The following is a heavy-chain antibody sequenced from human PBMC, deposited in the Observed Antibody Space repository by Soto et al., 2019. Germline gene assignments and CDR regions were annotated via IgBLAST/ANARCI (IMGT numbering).Heavy chain of an antibody. V-gene: IGHV3-30-3*01. CDR3: ARARLYGTRAYYYYGMDV. CDR1: GFTFSSYA. Sequence: GGSLRLSCAASGFTFSSYAMHWVRQAPGKGLEWVAVISYDGSNKYYADSVKGRFTISRDNSKNTLYLQMNSLRAEDTAVYYCARARLYGTRAYYYYGMDVWGQGTTVTVSS. D-gene: IGHD1-1*01. CDR2: ISYDGSNK. J-gene: IGHJ6*02.